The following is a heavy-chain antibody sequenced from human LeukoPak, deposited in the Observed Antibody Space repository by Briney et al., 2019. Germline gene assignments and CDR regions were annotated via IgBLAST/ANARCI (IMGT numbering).Heavy chain of an antibody. V-gene: IGHV3-48*04. D-gene: IGHD4-11*01. CDR3: ATMGLQMGY. Sequence: GGSLRLSCAASGFTFSSYSMNWVRQAPGKGLEWVSYIGSSSSTIYYADSVKGRFTISRDNAKNSLYLQMNSLRAEDTAVYYCATMGLQMGYWGQGTLVTVSS. CDR2: IGSSSSTI. J-gene: IGHJ4*02. CDR1: GFTFSSYS.